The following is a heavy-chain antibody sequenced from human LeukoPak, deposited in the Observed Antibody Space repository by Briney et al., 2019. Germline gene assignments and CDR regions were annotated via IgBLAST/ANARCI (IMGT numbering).Heavy chain of an antibody. Sequence: SETLSFTCIVSGNSITSDFWSWIRQPPGKGLEWIGYINYSGSTKHKPSLKSRVTISVDTSKNQFSLKLSSVTAADTAVYYCARGRAATPFDYWGQGTLVTVSS. CDR3: ARGRAATPFDY. CDR1: GNSITSDF. V-gene: IGHV4-59*01. D-gene: IGHD1-26*01. J-gene: IGHJ4*02. CDR2: INYSGST.